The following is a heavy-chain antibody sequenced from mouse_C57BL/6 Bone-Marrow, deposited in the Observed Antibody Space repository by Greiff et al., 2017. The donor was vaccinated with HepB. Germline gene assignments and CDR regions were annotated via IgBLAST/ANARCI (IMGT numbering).Heavy chain of an antibody. CDR1: GYSFTGYY. V-gene: IGHV1-42*01. CDR2: INPSTGGT. CDR3: ARLLRSVEGAMDY. Sequence: EVQLQQSGPELVKPGASVKISCKASGYSFTGYYMNWVKQSPEKSLVWIGVINPSTGGTTYNQKFKAKATLTVDKSSSTAYMQLKRLTSEDSAVYYCARLLRSVEGAMDYCGQGTSVTFSS. J-gene: IGHJ4*01. D-gene: IGHD1-1*01.